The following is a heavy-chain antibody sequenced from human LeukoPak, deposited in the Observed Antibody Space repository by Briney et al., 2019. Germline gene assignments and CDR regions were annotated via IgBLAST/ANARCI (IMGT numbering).Heavy chain of an antibody. CDR1: GYTFTSYA. CDR2: INAGNGNT. Sequence: ASVKVSCKASGYTFTSYAMHWVRLAPGQRLEWMGWINAGNGNTKYSQKFQGRVTITRDTSASTAYMELSSLRSEDTAVYYCARGYYDSSGYSWFDPWGQGTLVTVSS. CDR3: ARGYYDSSGYSWFDP. V-gene: IGHV1-3*01. D-gene: IGHD3-22*01. J-gene: IGHJ5*02.